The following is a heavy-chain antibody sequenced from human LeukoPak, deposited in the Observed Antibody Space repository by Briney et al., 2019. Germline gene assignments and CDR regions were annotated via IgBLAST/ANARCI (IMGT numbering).Heavy chain of an antibody. Sequence: ASVKVSCKASGYTFTSYGISWLRQAPGQGLEWMGWISTHNGNTNYAQKFQGRVTMTTDTSTSTAYMELRSLTSGDTAVYYCARGWCSGTTCYAFFDYWGQGTLVTVSS. CDR1: GYTFTSYG. J-gene: IGHJ4*02. D-gene: IGHD2-2*01. CDR2: ISTHNGNT. CDR3: ARGWCSGTTCYAFFDY. V-gene: IGHV1-18*01.